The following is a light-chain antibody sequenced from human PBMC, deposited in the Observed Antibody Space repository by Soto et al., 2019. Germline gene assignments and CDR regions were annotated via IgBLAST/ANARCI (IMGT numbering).Light chain of an antibody. CDR3: QQTYSTPYT. CDR1: QSISSY. Sequence: DIQMTQSPSSLSASVGDRVTITCRASQSISSYLNWYQQKPGKAPKVLIYPASSLQSGVPSRFSGSGSGTDFTLTISSLQPEDFATYYCQQTYSTPYTFGQGTKLDIK. V-gene: IGKV1-39*01. J-gene: IGKJ2*01. CDR2: PAS.